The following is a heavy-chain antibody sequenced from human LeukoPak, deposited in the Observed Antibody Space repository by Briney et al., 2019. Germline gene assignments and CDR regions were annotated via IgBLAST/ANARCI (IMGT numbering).Heavy chain of an antibody. CDR1: GYTFTGYY. D-gene: IGHD6-13*01. CDR3: TRGGTIAGSGDYFQL. CDR2: INPNTGDT. J-gene: IGHJ1*01. V-gene: IGHV1-2*02. Sequence: ASVKVSCKAYGYTFTGYYMHWVRQAPGQGLEWMGWINPNTGDTNYAQKFQGRVIMTRDTSISTAYMELSRLRSDDTAVYYCTRGGTIAGSGDYFQLWGQGTLVTVSS.